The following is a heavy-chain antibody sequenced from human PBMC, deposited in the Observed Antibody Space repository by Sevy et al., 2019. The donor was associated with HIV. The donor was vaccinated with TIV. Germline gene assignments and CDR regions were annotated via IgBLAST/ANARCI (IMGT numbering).Heavy chain of an antibody. CDR1: GFTFRSYA. D-gene: IGHD2-21*02. Sequence: GGSLRLSCAASGFTFRSYAMHWVRQAPGKGLEWVAVISYDGSNKNYADSVKGRFTISRINSKNTLYLQMNSLRAEDTAVYYCAREGLLWSFDPWGQGPLVTVSS. CDR2: ISYDGSNK. V-gene: IGHV3-30-3*01. CDR3: AREGLLWSFDP. J-gene: IGHJ5*02.